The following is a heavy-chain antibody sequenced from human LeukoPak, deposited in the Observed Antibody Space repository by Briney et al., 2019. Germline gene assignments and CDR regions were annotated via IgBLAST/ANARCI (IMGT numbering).Heavy chain of an antibody. J-gene: IGHJ3*02. CDR2: IIPILGIA. CDR1: GGTFSSYA. D-gene: IGHD3-9*01. V-gene: IGHV1-69*04. Sequence: ASVKVPCKASGGTFSSYAISWVRQAPGQGLEWMGRIIPILGIANYAQKFQGRVTITADKSTSTAYMELSSLRSEDTAVYYCARAQTYYDILTGYSPGAFDIWGQGTMVTVSS. CDR3: ARAQTYYDILTGYSPGAFDI.